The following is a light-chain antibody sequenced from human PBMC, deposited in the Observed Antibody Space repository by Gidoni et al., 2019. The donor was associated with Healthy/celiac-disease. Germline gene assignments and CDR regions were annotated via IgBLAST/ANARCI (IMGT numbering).Light chain of an antibody. CDR2: KAS. V-gene: IGKV1-5*03. J-gene: IGKJ1*01. CDR3: QQYNSYSRT. Sequence: DIQMTQSPSTLSASVGDRVTISSRKPPKLLIYKASSLESGVPSRFSGSGSGTEFTLTISSLQPDDFATYYCQQYNSYSRTFGQGTKVEIK.